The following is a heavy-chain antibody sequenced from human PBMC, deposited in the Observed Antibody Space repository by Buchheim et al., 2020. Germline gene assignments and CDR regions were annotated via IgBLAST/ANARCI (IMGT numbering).Heavy chain of an antibody. CDR3: ARGQGYVATVIDNCFDY. V-gene: IGHV3-20*04. J-gene: IGHJ4*02. D-gene: IGHD2-15*01. CDR2: LNWHGGVT. CDR1: GFTFDDYP. Sequence: EVQLVESGGGVVRPGGSLRLSCAASGFTFDDYPMNWVRQAPGKGLEWVSGLNWHGGVTAYADSVKGRFTISRDNAKNSLYLQMSSLRAEDTAMYYCARGQGYVATVIDNCFDYWGQGT.